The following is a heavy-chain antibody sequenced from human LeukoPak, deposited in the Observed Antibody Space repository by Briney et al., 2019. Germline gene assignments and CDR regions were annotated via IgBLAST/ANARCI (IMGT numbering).Heavy chain of an antibody. CDR3: ARDALTGMAGDPSYYYYGMDV. V-gene: IGHV4-31*03. CDR1: GDSISSGGYD. J-gene: IGHJ6*04. CDR2: IYYSGST. Sequence: MPSQTLSLTCTVSGDSISSGGYDRSWIRQHPGKGLEWIVYIYYSGSTYYNPSLKSRFTISVDTSKNQFSLKLSSVTAADTAVYYCARDALTGMAGDPSYYYYGMDVWGKGTTVTVSS. D-gene: IGHD3-9*01.